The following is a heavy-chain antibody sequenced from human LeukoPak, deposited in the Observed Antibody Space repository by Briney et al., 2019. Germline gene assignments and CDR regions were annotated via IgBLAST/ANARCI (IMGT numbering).Heavy chain of an antibody. CDR1: GFTFTTYG. V-gene: IGHV3-23*01. J-gene: IGHJ4*02. D-gene: IGHD2-2*01. CDR3: AKSGRECSANSCYSHIDY. CDR2: ITGGGGVT. Sequence: GGSLRLSCAASGFTFTTYGMSWVRQAPGKGLEWVSGITGGGGVTYYADSVKGRFTISRDNSKNTLYLQMNSLRAEDTAVYFCAKSGRECSANSCYSHIDYWGQGTLVTVSS.